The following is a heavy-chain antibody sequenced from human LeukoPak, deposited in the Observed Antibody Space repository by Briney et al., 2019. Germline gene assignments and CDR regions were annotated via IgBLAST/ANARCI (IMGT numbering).Heavy chain of an antibody. V-gene: IGHV3-74*01. Sequence: AGGSLRLSCAVSGFTFSSYWMHWVRQAPGKGLVWVSRIDSDGSSTSYAGSVKGRFTISRDNAKNTLYLQMNSLRAEDTAVYYCARRLVRASLRYGVYGMDVWGQGTTVTVSS. CDR3: ARRLVRASLRYGVYGMDV. CDR2: IDSDGSST. J-gene: IGHJ6*02. D-gene: IGHD3-9*01. CDR1: GFTFSSYW.